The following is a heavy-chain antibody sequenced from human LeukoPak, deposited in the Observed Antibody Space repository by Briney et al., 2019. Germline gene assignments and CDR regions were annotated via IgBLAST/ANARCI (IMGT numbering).Heavy chain of an antibody. D-gene: IGHD3-22*01. CDR1: GGSFSGYY. Sequence: SETLSLTCAVYGGSFSGYYWSWIRQPPGKGLEWIGEINHSGSPNYNPSLMSRVTISVDTLKNQFSLKLSSVTAADTAVYYCARSPPNYDSSGYYDHFDYWGQGTLVTVSS. CDR2: INHSGSP. V-gene: IGHV4-34*01. CDR3: ARSPPNYDSSGYYDHFDY. J-gene: IGHJ4*02.